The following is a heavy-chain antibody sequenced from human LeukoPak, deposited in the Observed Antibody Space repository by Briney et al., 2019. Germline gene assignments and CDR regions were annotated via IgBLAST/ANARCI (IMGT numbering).Heavy chain of an antibody. V-gene: IGHV4-34*01. CDR3: ARGVRNMVRGVDFDY. CDR2: INHSGST. J-gene: IGHJ4*02. D-gene: IGHD3-10*01. Sequence: ETLSLTCAVYGGSFSGYYWSWIRQPPGKGLEWIGEINHSGSTNYNPSLKSRVTISVDTSKNQFSLKLSSVTAADTAVYYCARGVRNMVRGVDFDYWGQGTLVTVPS. CDR1: GGSFSGYY.